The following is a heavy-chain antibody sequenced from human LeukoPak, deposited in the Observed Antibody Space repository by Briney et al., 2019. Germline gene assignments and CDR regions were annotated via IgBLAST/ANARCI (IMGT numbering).Heavy chain of an antibody. CDR1: GGSISSYY. CDR3: ARGVYIAAAQYGY. D-gene: IGHD6-13*01. Sequence: PSETLSLTCTVSGGSISSYYWSWVRRPPGKGLEWIGYIYYSGTTNYNPSLKSRVTISVDTSKNQFSLKLSSVTAADTAVYYCARGVYIAAAQYGYWGQGTLVTVSS. CDR2: IYYSGTT. J-gene: IGHJ4*02. V-gene: IGHV4-59*01.